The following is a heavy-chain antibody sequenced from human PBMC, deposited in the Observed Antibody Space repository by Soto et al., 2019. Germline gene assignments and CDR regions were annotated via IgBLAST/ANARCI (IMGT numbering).Heavy chain of an antibody. J-gene: IGHJ4*02. CDR3: ARDQRTYGEPPFDY. CDR2: IKSNGDDT. Sequence: ASVKVSCKASGFTFTGYYIHWVRQGPGRGLEWMGWIKSNGDDTKYAQKFQDIVTMTRDTSMNTVYMEVSSLRSDDTAVYYCARDQRTYGEPPFDYWGQGTLVTVS. CDR1: GFTFTGYY. D-gene: IGHD2-8*01. V-gene: IGHV1-2*02.